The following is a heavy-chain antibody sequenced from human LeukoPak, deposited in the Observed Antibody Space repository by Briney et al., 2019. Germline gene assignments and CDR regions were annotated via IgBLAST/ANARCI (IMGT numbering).Heavy chain of an antibody. CDR3: AREEGAPIAAANV. Sequence: ASVKVSCKASGYTFTTYYISWARQAPGQGLEWMGWISAYNGNTNYAQKFQGRVTMTTDTSTSTAYMELGSLRSDDTAVYYCAREEGAPIAAANVWGLGTMVTVSS. CDR1: GYTFTTYY. D-gene: IGHD6-13*01. J-gene: IGHJ3*01. CDR2: ISAYNGNT. V-gene: IGHV1-18*01.